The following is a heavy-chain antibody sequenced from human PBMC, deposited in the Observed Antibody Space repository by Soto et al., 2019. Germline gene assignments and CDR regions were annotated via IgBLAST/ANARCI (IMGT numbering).Heavy chain of an antibody. J-gene: IGHJ3*02. CDR2: IYSGGST. Sequence: GGSLRLSCAASGFTVSSNYMSWVRQAPGKGQEWVSVIYSGGSTYYADSVKGRFTISRDNSKNTLYLQMNSLRAEDTAVYYCARGNDYGDYTDAFDIWGQGTMVTVS. V-gene: IGHV3-66*01. D-gene: IGHD4-17*01. CDR3: ARGNDYGDYTDAFDI. CDR1: GFTVSSNY.